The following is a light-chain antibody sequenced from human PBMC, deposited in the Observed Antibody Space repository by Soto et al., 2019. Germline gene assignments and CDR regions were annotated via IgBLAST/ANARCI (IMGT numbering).Light chain of an antibody. J-gene: IGLJ1*01. CDR3: AAWDDSLNGYV. CDR1: TSNIGAGYD. CDR2: GNS. V-gene: IGLV1-40*01. Sequence: QSVLTQPPSVSGAPGQRVTFSCTGSTSNIGAGYDVHWYQQLPGTSPKLLIFGNSNRPSGVPDRFSASRSGSSASLAITGLQAEDEADYYCAAWDDSLNGYVFGTGTKVTVL.